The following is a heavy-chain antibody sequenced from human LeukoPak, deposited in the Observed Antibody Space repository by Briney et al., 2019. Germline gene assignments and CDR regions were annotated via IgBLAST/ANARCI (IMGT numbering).Heavy chain of an antibody. Sequence: ASLKVSCKASGYTFTGYYMHWVRQAPGQGLEWMGWINPNSGGTNYAQKLQGRVTMTRDTSISTAYMELSRLRSDDTAVYYCARSERLLQPFDYWGQGTLVTVSS. D-gene: IGHD3-3*01. CDR1: GYTFTGYY. J-gene: IGHJ4*02. V-gene: IGHV1-2*02. CDR3: ARSERLLQPFDY. CDR2: INPNSGGT.